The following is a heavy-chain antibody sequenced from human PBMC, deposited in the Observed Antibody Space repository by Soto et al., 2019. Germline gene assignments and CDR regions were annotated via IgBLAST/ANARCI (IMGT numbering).Heavy chain of an antibody. CDR3: AKDSLYDYGDRRPTGPNDY. D-gene: IGHD4-17*01. CDR1: GFTFSSYA. J-gene: IGHJ4*02. V-gene: IGHV3-23*01. CDR2: ISGSGGST. Sequence: EVQLLESGGGLVQPGGSLRLSCAASGFTFSSYAMSWVRQAPGKGLEWVSAISGSGGSTYYAASVKGRFTISRDNSKNTLYLQMNSLRAEDTAVYYCAKDSLYDYGDRRPTGPNDYWGQGTLVTVSS.